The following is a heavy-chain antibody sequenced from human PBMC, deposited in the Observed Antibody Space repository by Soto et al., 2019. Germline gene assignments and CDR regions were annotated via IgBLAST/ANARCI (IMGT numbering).Heavy chain of an antibody. J-gene: IGHJ4*02. CDR2: IYYSGST. CDR1: GGSISSGGYY. CDR3: ARSSAIVLMVYAPLFDY. Sequence: PXETLSLTCTVSGGSISSGGYYWSWIRQHPGKGLEWIGYIYYSGSTYYNPSLKSRVTISVDTSKNQFSLKLSSVTAADTAVYYCARSSAIVLMVYAPLFDYWGQGTLVTVSS. V-gene: IGHV4-31*03. D-gene: IGHD2-8*01.